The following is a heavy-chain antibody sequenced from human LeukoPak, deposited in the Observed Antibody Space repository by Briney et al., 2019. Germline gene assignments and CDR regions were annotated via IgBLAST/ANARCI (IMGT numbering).Heavy chain of an antibody. CDR1: GYSXXXYW. Sequence: ISXKGSGYSXXXYWIAWVRQMPGKGLEWMGILYPGDSDTRYSPSFQGQVTISADKSISTAYLQWSSLKASDTAMYYCARPGPNQYFDYWGQGALVTVSS. CDR2: LYPGDSDT. V-gene: IGHV5-51*01. J-gene: IGHJ4*02. D-gene: IGHD2-8*02. CDR3: ARPGPNQYFDY.